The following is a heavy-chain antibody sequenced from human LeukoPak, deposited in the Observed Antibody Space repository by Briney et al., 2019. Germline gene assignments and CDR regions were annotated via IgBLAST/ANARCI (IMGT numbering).Heavy chain of an antibody. J-gene: IGHJ4*02. D-gene: IGHD3-10*02. CDR2: IWYDGSNK. V-gene: IGHV3-33*06. CDR1: GFTFSSYG. Sequence: SGGSLRLSCAASGFTFSSYGMHWVRQAPGKGLEWVAVIWYDGSNKYYADSVKGRFTISRDNSKNTLYVQMNSLRAEDTAVYYCAKGSTMYTAYYFDYWGQGTLVTVSS. CDR3: AKGSTMYTAYYFDY.